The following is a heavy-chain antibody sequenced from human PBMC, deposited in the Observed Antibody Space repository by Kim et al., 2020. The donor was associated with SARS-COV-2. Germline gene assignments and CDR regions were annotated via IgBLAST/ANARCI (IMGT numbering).Heavy chain of an antibody. V-gene: IGHV4-38-2*02. CDR3: ARPPTPAGGPENNWFDP. CDR2: IYHSGST. D-gene: IGHD3-16*01. J-gene: IGHJ5*02. Sequence: SETLSLTCTVSGYSISSGYYWGWIRQPPGKGLEWIGSIYHSGSTYYNPSLKSRVTISVDTSKNQFSLKLSSVTAADTAVYYCARPPTPAGGPENNWFDPWGQGTLVTVSS. CDR1: GYSISSGYY.